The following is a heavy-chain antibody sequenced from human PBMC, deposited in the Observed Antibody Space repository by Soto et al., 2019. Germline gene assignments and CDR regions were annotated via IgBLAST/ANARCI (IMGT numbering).Heavy chain of an antibody. CDR3: ARDVSDKYYYYYGMDV. Sequence: ASVKVSCKASGYTFTSYGISWVRQAPGQGLEWMGWISAYNGNTNYAQKLQGRVTMTTDTSTSTAYMELRSLRSDDTAVYYCARDVSDKYYYYYGMDVWGQGTTVTVSS. CDR2: ISAYNGNT. CDR1: GYTFTSYG. J-gene: IGHJ6*02. D-gene: IGHD2-8*01. V-gene: IGHV1-18*01.